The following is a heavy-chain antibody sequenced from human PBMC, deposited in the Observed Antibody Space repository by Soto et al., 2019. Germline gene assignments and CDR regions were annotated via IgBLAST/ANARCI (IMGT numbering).Heavy chain of an antibody. J-gene: IGHJ3*02. D-gene: IGHD4-17*01. CDR1: GFTFSSYS. CDR3: VRFDYGLNKAFDS. V-gene: IGHV3-48*01. CDR2: ISSSCNTI. Sequence: GGSLRLSCAASGFTFSSYSMNWVRLAPGKGLEWVSYISSSCNTIYYGDSVKGRFTISRDNARNSLYLQMNSLRAEDTAVYYCVRFDYGLNKAFDSWGQGTMVTVSS.